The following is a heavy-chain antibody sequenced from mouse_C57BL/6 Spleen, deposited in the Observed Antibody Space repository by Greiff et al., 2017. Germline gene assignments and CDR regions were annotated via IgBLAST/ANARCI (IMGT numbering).Heavy chain of an antibody. J-gene: IGHJ1*03. V-gene: IGHV1-42*01. CDR1: GYSFTGYY. D-gene: IGHD2-1*01. Sequence: VQLQQSGPELVKPGASVKISCKASGYSFTGYYMNWVKQSPEKSLEWIGEINPSTGGTTYNQKFKAKATLTVDKSSSTAYMQLKSLTSEDSAVYYCAGGNYWYFDVWGTGTTVTVSS. CDR3: AGGNYWYFDV. CDR2: INPSTGGT.